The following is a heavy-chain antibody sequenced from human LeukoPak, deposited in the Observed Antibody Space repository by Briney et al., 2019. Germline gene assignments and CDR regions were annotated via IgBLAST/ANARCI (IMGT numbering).Heavy chain of an antibody. J-gene: IGHJ4*02. CDR2: ISGSGGST. CDR1: GFTFSSYA. Sequence: GGSLRLSCAASGFTFSSYAMSWVRQAPGKGLEWVSAISGSGGSTYYADSVKGRFTISRDNSKNALYLQMNSLRAEDTAVYYCAKDRAGPVGPFDYWGQGTLVTVSS. V-gene: IGHV3-23*01. D-gene: IGHD1-26*01. CDR3: AKDRAGPVGPFDY.